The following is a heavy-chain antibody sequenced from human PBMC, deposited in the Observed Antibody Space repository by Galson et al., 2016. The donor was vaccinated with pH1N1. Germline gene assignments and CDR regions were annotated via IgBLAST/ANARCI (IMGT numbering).Heavy chain of an antibody. CDR2: TYYSGST. CDR1: GGSISSGGYY. CDR3: ARVPRGEQLYYSDY. V-gene: IGHV4-31*03. J-gene: IGHJ4*02. D-gene: IGHD3-16*01. Sequence: TLSLTCTVSGGSISSGGYYWSWIRQHPGKGLEWIGYTYYSGSTYYNPSLNSRVTISVDTSKNQFSLKLSSVTAADTAVYYCARVPRGEQLYYSDYWGQGTLVTVSS.